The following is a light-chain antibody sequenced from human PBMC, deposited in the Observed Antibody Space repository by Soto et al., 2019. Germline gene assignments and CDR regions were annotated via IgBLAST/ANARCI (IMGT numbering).Light chain of an antibody. V-gene: IGKV3-11*01. CDR2: DAS. CDR1: QSVSSY. J-gene: IGKJ1*01. Sequence: EIVLTQSPATLSLSPGERATLSCRASQSVSSYLAWYQQKPGQAPRLLIYDASNRATGIPARFSGRGSGTDFTLTISSLEPEDLAVYYCQQRSNWPRWTFAQGTKVEIK. CDR3: QQRSNWPRWT.